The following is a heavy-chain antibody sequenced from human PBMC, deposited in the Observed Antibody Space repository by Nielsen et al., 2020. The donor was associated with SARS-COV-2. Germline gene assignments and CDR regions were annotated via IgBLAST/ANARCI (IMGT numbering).Heavy chain of an antibody. CDR2: MNPNSGNT. CDR1: GYTFTSYD. J-gene: IGHJ3*02. D-gene: IGHD2-15*01. CDR3: AADRTYCSGGSCSEGAFDI. V-gene: IGHV1-8*01. Sequence: ASVKVSCKASGYTFTSYDINWVRQATGQGLEWMGWMNPNSGNTGYAQKFQGRVTMTRNTSISTAYMELSSLRSEDTAVYYCAADRTYCSGGSCSEGAFDIWGQGTMVTVSS.